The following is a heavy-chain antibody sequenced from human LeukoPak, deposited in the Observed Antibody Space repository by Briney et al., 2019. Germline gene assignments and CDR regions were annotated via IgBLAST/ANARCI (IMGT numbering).Heavy chain of an antibody. CDR2: IYYRGST. D-gene: IGHD1-1*01. J-gene: IGHJ6*02. CDR1: GGSINNYY. Sequence: PSETLSLTCTVSGGSINNYYWSWIRQPPGKGLEWIGYIYYRGSTNYNPSLKSRVTFSVDTSKNQFSLKLNSVTAADTAVYYCARSERRLDISHYYYPMDVWGQGTTVTVSS. CDR3: ARSERRLDISHYYYPMDV. V-gene: IGHV4-59*01.